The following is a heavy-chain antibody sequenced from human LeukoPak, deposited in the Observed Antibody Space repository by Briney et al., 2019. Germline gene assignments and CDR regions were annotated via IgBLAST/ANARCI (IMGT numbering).Heavy chain of an antibody. Sequence: GGSLRLSCAASGFTFSSYAMSWVRQAPGKGLEWVSAISGSGGSTYYADSVKGRFTISRDNSKNTLYLQMNSLRAEDTAVYYCAKRWKAVVPAASYGFDYWGQGTLVTASS. J-gene: IGHJ4*02. V-gene: IGHV3-23*01. D-gene: IGHD2-2*01. CDR3: AKRWKAVVPAASYGFDY. CDR1: GFTFSSYA. CDR2: ISGSGGST.